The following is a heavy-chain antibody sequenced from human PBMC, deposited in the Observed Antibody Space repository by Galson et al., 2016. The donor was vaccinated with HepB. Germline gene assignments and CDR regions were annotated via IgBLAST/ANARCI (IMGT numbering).Heavy chain of an antibody. CDR3: ARDLAVPGTTPHLDH. CDR2: ISYDGNSK. D-gene: IGHD6-19*01. Sequence: SLRLSCAAAGFTFSGYGMHWVRQTPGKGLEWVALISYDGNSKLYGNFVKGQFTISRDNSKNTLYLEMTSLRAEDTAVYYCARDLAVPGTTPHLDHWGQGTLVTVSS. V-gene: IGHV3-33*01. J-gene: IGHJ4*02. CDR1: GFTFSGYG.